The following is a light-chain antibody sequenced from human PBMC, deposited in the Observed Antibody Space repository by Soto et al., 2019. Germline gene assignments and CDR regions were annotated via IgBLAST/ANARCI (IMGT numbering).Light chain of an antibody. CDR1: GSNIGDNY. CDR2: RNN. Sequence: QSVLTQPPSASGTPGQRVTISCSGSGSNIGDNYVYWYHQFPGTAPKLLIYRNNQRPSGVPGRFSGSKSGTSASLAISGLRSEDEADYYCATWDDSLSGPVFGGGTKLTVL. CDR3: ATWDDSLSGPV. V-gene: IGLV1-47*01. J-gene: IGLJ2*01.